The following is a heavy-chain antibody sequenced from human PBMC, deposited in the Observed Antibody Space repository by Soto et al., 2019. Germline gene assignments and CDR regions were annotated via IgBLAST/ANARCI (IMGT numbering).Heavy chain of an antibody. J-gene: IGHJ4*02. CDR2: IYYSGST. V-gene: IGHV4-39*01. Sequence: SETLSLTCTVSGGSISSSSYYWGWIRQPPGKGLEWIGSIYYSGSTYYNPSLKSRVTISVDTSKNQFSLKLSSVTAADTAVYYCARLSLMITFGGVPDYWGQGTLVTVSS. CDR1: GGSISSSSYY. CDR3: ARLSLMITFGGVPDY. D-gene: IGHD3-16*01.